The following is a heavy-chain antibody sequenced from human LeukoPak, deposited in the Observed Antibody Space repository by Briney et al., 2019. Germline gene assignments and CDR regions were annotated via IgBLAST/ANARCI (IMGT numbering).Heavy chain of an antibody. V-gene: IGHV3-23*01. Sequence: PGGSLRLSCAASEFTFSSYAMSWVRQAPGKGLEWVSAISGSGGSTYYADSVKGRFTLSRDNSKNTLYLQMNSLRAEDTAVYYCAKGVLTDYTITHFDYWGQGTLVTVSS. CDR1: EFTFSSYA. CDR3: AKGVLTDYTITHFDY. J-gene: IGHJ4*02. CDR2: ISGSGGST. D-gene: IGHD3-9*01.